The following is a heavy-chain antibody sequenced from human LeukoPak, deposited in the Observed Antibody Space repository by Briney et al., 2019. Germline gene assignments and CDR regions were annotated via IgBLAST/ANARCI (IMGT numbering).Heavy chain of an antibody. D-gene: IGHD1-1*01. J-gene: IGHJ5*02. CDR1: GYTFTSYG. CDR3: ARTGYNWNDVGFDP. V-gene: IGHV1-18*04. Sequence: EASVKVSCKASGYTFTSYGISWVRQAPGQGLEWMGWISAYNGNTNYPQKLQGRVTMTTDTSTSTAYMELRSLRSGDTAVYYCARTGYNWNDVGFDPWGQGTLVTVSS. CDR2: ISAYNGNT.